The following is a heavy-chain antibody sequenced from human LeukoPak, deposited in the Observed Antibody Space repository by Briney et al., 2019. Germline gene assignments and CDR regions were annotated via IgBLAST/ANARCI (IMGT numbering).Heavy chain of an antibody. CDR1: GFTFSSYG. CDR2: VWYDGSNK. V-gene: IGHV3-33*06. J-gene: IGHJ4*02. CDR3: AKEGEGFDY. D-gene: IGHD1-26*01. Sequence: AGGSLRLSCAASGFTFSSYGMHWVRQAPGKGLEWVAVVWYDGSNKYYADSVKGRFTISRDNSKNTLYLQMNSLRAEDTAVYYCAKEGEGFDYWGQGTLVTVSS.